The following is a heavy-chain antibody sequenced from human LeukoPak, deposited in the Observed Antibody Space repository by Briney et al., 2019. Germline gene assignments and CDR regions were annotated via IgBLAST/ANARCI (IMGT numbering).Heavy chain of an antibody. CDR3: AKLLYYGSGSYPYYFDY. J-gene: IGHJ4*02. D-gene: IGHD3-10*01. V-gene: IGHV3-23*01. Sequence: GGSLRLSCAASGFTFSSYAMSWVRQAPGKGLEWVSAISGSGGSTYYADSVKGRFTISRDNSKHTLYLQMNRLRAEHTAVYYCAKLLYYGSGSYPYYFDYWGQGTLGTVSS. CDR1: GFTFSSYA. CDR2: ISGSGGST.